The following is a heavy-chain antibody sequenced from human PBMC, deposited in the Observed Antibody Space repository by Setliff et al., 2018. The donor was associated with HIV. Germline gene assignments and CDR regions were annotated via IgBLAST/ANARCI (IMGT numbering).Heavy chain of an antibody. Sequence: QPGGSLRLSCAASGFTFTNYAMTWVRQAPGEGLEYVSAISGSGGITYYADSVKGRFTLSRDNSKNTLFLQMTSLRGEDTAVYYCAREETYSSGWSPRPGAFDIWGQGTMVTVSS. CDR3: AREETYSSGWSPRPGAFDI. CDR1: GFTFTNYA. D-gene: IGHD6-19*01. V-gene: IGHV3-23*01. J-gene: IGHJ3*02. CDR2: ISGSGGIT.